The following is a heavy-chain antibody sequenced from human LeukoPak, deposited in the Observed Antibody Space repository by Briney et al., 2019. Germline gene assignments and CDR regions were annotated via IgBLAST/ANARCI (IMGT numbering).Heavy chain of an antibody. CDR3: ARGKAIMITFEGVIVIPYFDY. CDR2: INPNSGGT. Sequence: ASVKVSCKASGYTFTGYYMHWVRQAPGQGLEWMGWINPNSGGTNYAQKFQGRVTMTRDTSISTAYMELSRLRSDDTAVYYCARGKAIMITFEGVIVIPYFDYWGQGTLVTVSS. J-gene: IGHJ4*02. CDR1: GYTFTGYY. V-gene: IGHV1-2*02. D-gene: IGHD3-16*02.